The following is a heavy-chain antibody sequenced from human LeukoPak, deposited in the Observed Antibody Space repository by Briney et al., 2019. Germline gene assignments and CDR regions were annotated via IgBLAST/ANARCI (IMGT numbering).Heavy chain of an antibody. CDR2: INPSGGGT. CDR1: GYTFTGYY. D-gene: IGHD6-19*01. V-gene: IGHV1-2*04. CDR3: AREGIVVAGDPDDYYYGMDV. Sequence: ASVRVSCKASGYTFTGYYMHWVRQAPGQGLGWMGWINPSGGGTSYAQKFQGWVTMTRDTSISTAYMELSRLRSDDTAVYYCAREGIVVAGDPDDYYYGMDVWGQGTTVTVSS. J-gene: IGHJ6*02.